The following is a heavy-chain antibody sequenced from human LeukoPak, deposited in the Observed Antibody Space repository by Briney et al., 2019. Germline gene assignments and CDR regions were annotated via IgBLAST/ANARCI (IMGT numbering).Heavy chain of an antibody. CDR2: IKQDGSEK. Sequence: GGSLRLSCAASGFTFSSYWMSWVRQAPGKGLEWVANIKQDGSEKYYVDSVKGRFTISRDNAENSLYLQMNSLRAEDTAVYYCAREVIQLRVAGAVDVWGQGTTVTVSS. CDR1: GFTFSSYW. V-gene: IGHV3-7*03. CDR3: AREVIQLRVAGAVDV. D-gene: IGHD5-18*01. J-gene: IGHJ6*02.